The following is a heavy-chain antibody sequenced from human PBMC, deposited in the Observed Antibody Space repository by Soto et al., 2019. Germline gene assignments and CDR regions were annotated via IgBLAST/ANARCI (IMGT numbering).Heavy chain of an antibody. D-gene: IGHD5-12*01. CDR2: IYYSGST. J-gene: IGHJ4*02. CDR3: ARVPYSGYVFDY. Sequence: SETLSLTCTVSGGSISSYYWSWIRQPPGKGLEWIGYIYYSGSTNYNPSLKSRVTISVDTSKNQFSLKLSSVTAADTAVYYCARVPYSGYVFDYWGQGTLVTVSS. CDR1: GGSISSYY. V-gene: IGHV4-59*01.